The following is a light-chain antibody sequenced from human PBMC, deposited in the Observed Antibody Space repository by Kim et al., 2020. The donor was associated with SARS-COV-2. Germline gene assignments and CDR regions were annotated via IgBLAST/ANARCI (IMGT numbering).Light chain of an antibody. J-gene: IGKJ1*01. Sequence: DIQMTQSPSSLSASVGDRVTITCRASQSISSYLNWYQQKPGKAPNLLIYAASSLQSGVPSRFSGSGSGTDFTLTISSLQPEDFATYYCQRSYSTPPTFGQGTKVDIK. V-gene: IGKV1-39*01. CDR1: QSISSY. CDR3: QRSYSTPPT. CDR2: AAS.